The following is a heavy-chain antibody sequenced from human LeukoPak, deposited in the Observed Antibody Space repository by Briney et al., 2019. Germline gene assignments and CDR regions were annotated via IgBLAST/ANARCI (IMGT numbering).Heavy chain of an antibody. CDR1: GGSISSGDYY. CDR3: ALNADYYYGMDV. V-gene: IGHV4-30-4*08. D-gene: IGHD4/OR15-4a*01. J-gene: IGHJ6*02. Sequence: SETLSLTCTVSGGSISSGDYYWSWIRQPPGKGLEWIGYIYYSGSTYYNPSLKSRVTISVDTSKNQFSLKLSSVTAADTAVYYCALNADYYYGMDVWGQGTTVTVSS. CDR2: IYYSGST.